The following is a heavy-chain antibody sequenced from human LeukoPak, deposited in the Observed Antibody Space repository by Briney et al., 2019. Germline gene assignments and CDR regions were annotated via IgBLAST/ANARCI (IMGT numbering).Heavy chain of an antibody. CDR3: ARAYCSGGSCFLTRYRAFDI. D-gene: IGHD2-15*01. V-gene: IGHV4-34*01. J-gene: IGHJ3*02. CDR2: INHSGST. CDR1: GGSFSGYY. Sequence: KSSETLSLTCAVYGGSFSGYYLSWIRQPPGKGLEWIGEINHSGSTNYNPSLKSRVTISVDTSKNQFSLKLSSVTAADTAVYYCARAYCSGGSCFLTRYRAFDIWGQGTMVTVSS.